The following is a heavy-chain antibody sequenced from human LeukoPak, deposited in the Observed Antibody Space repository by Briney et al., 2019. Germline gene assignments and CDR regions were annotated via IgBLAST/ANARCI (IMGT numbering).Heavy chain of an antibody. CDR1: GYTYRTYW. CDR3: LSHRYGDN. Sequence: GGSLRLFCAVSGYTYRTYWMHWVRQAPGKGLDWVSRISNDGSRTYYADSVKGRLHISRDNANNMLYLQNDNLGAEDSVVYYSLSHRYGDNWGRGTLVTVSS. V-gene: IGHV3-74*01. J-gene: IGHJ4*02. CDR2: ISNDGSRT. D-gene: IGHD3-9*01.